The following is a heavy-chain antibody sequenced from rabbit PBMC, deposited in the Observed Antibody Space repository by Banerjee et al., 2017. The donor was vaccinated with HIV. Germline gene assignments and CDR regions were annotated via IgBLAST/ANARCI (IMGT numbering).Heavy chain of an antibody. Sequence: QSLEESGGGLVKPEGSLKLSCTASGFSFSNKAVMCWVRQAPGKGLEWIACINAVTGKAVYASWTKGRFTFSKTSSTTVTLQLNSLTAADTATYFCVRGASVSGYYSLWGPGTLVTVS. CDR3: VRGASVSGYYSL. CDR2: INAVTGKA. D-gene: IGHD1-1*01. J-gene: IGHJ4*01. CDR1: GFSFSNKAV. V-gene: IGHV1S40*01.